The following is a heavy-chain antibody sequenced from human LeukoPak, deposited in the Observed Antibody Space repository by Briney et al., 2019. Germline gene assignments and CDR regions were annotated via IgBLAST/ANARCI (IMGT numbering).Heavy chain of an antibody. CDR2: IIPIFGTA. Sequence: SVKVSCKASGGTFSSYAISWVRQAPGQGLEWMGGIIPIFGTANYAQKFQGRVTITADEPTSTAYMELSSLRSEDTAVYYCARAGRQLLYTGIYYWGQGTLVTVSS. CDR1: GGTFSSYA. D-gene: IGHD2-2*02. J-gene: IGHJ4*02. V-gene: IGHV1-69*13. CDR3: ARAGRQLLYTGIYY.